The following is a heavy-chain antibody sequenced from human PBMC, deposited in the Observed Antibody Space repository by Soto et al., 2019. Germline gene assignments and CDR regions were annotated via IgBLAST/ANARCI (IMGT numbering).Heavy chain of an antibody. CDR3: ASTKYDSSAYYYWYLGL. V-gene: IGHV1-69*01. CDR1: GGSFSNSA. D-gene: IGHD3-22*01. CDR2: IIPRFATA. J-gene: IGHJ2*01. Sequence: QEQLVQSGAEVKKPGSSVKVSCKASGGSFSNSAIGWVRQAPGQGLEWVGGIIPRFATANYARKFRGRVTITADESTFTAYMELSSLRSEDTAIYFCASTKYDSSAYYYWYLGLWGRGTLVTVSS.